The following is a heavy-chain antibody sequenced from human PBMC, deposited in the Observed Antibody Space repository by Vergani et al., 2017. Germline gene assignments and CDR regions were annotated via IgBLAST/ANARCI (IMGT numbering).Heavy chain of an antibody. Sequence: EVQLVESGGGLVQPGGSLRLSCAASGFTFSSYSMNWVRQAPGKGLEWVSYISSSSSTIYYADSVKGRFTISRDNAKNSLYLQMNSLRAEDTALYYCAKDITDIVLVAFDIWGQGTMVTVSS. CDR1: GFTFSSYS. CDR2: ISSSSSTI. J-gene: IGHJ3*02. CDR3: AKDITDIVLVAFDI. D-gene: IGHD2-8*02. V-gene: IGHV3-48*01.